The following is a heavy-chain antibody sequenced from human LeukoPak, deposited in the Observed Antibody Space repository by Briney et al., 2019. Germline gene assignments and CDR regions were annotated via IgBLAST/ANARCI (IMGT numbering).Heavy chain of an antibody. CDR2: IYNDGTT. CDR1: GFTVSSNY. Sequence: GGSLRLSCAASGFTVSSNYMSWLRQAPGKGLQWVSVIYNDGTTYYADSVKGRFTISRDNSKNTLYLQMNSLRAEDTAVYYCAREICGGSCNPPSYMDVWGNGTTVTVSS. CDR3: AREICGGSCNPPSYMDV. D-gene: IGHD2-15*01. V-gene: IGHV3-53*01. J-gene: IGHJ6*03.